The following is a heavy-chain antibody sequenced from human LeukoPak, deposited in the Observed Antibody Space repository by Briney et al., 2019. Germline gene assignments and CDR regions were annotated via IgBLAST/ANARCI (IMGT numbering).Heavy chain of an antibody. J-gene: IGHJ4*02. V-gene: IGHV1-2*02. CDR3: ARELRFLEWLPHFDY. D-gene: IGHD3-3*01. CDR1: GYTFTGYY. Sequence: ASVKVSCKASGYTFTGYYMHWVRQAPGQGLEWMGWINPNSGSTNYAQKFQGRVTMTRDTSISTAYMELSRLRSDDTAVYYCARELRFLEWLPHFDYWGQGTLVTVSS. CDR2: INPNSGST.